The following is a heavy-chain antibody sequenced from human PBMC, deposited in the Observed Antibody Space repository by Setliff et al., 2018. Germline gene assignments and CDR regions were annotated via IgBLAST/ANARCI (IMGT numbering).Heavy chain of an antibody. D-gene: IGHD6-13*01. CDR1: GFTFSSYG. V-gene: IGHV3-33*06. Sequence: GGSLRLSCAASGFTFSSYGMHWVRQAPGRGLECVAVIWYDGSNKYYADSVKGRFTISRDNSKSMLYLQMSSLRVEDTAVYYCAKDSRRGQHLDLADYWGQGTLVTVSS. J-gene: IGHJ4*02. CDR3: AKDSRRGQHLDLADY. CDR2: IWYDGSNK.